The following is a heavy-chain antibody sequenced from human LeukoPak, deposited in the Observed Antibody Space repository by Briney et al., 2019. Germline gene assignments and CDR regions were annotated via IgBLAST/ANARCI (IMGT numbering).Heavy chain of an antibody. J-gene: IGHJ4*02. D-gene: IGHD5-12*01. Sequence: PSETLSLTCAVYGGFFSGYYWSWIRQPPGKGLEWIGEINHSGSTNYNPSLKRRVTISVDTSKIQFSLWLSSVTAADTAVYYCARQWSRLRGLDYWGQGTLVSVSS. CDR3: ARQWSRLRGLDY. CDR2: INHSGST. V-gene: IGHV4-34*01. CDR1: GGFFSGYY.